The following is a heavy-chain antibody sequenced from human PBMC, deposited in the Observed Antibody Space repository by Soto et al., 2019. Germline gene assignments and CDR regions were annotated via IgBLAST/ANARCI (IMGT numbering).Heavy chain of an antibody. V-gene: IGHV1-69*02. Sequence: QVQLVQSGAEVKKPGSSVSVSCKASGDSFSSSTINWVRQAPGQGLEWMGKINPILDIKNYAQKFESRVTIIADKSTSTAYMELSGLRSDDTAVYYCARGLAVADYYGMDVWGQGTTVTVFS. CDR3: ARGLAVADYYGMDV. CDR1: GDSFSSST. D-gene: IGHD6-19*01. CDR2: INPILDIK. J-gene: IGHJ6*02.